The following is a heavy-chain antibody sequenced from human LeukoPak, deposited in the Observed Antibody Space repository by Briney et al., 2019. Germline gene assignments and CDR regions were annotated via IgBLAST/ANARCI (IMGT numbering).Heavy chain of an antibody. CDR1: GFSVSSNF. CDR3: ATRSGTYSHWYFDS. J-gene: IGHJ4*02. CDR2: IFSGVSI. Sequence: PGGSLRLSCAASGFSVSSNFMTWVRQAPGKGLEWVSVIFSGVSIYSADSVRGRFTVSRDSSKNTLYLQMNSLRAEDTAVYYCATRSGTYSHWYFDSWGQGTLVTVSS. D-gene: IGHD1-26*01. V-gene: IGHV3-53*01.